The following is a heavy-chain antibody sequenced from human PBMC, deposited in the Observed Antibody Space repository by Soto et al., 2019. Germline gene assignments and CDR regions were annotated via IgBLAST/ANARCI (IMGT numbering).Heavy chain of an antibody. D-gene: IGHD3-10*01. CDR3: ARGSYYYGSGSYYTLFDY. J-gene: IGHJ4*02. CDR1: GGSISSGGYY. Sequence: PSEILSLTCTVSGGSISSGGYYWSWISQHPGKGLEWIGEINHSGSTYYNPSLKSRVTISVDTSKNQFSLKLSSVTAADTAVYYCARGSYYYGSGSYYTLFDYWGQGTLVNVSS. V-gene: IGHV4-31*03. CDR2: INHSGST.